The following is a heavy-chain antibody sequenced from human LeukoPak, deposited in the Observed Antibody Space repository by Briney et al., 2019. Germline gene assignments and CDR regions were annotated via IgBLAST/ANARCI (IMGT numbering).Heavy chain of an antibody. D-gene: IGHD3-10*01. J-gene: IGHJ3*02. CDR3: ARHLGGSGSHDAFDI. Sequence: SETLSLTCTVSGGSISSYYWSWIRQPAGKGLEWIGRIYTSGSTNYNPSLKSRVTMSVDTSKNQFSLKLTSVTAADTAVYYCARHLGGSGSHDAFDIWGQGTMVTVSS. CDR2: IYTSGST. V-gene: IGHV4-4*07. CDR1: GGSISSYY.